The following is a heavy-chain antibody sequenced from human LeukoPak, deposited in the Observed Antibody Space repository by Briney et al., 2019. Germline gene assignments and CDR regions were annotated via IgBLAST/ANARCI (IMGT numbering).Heavy chain of an antibody. J-gene: IGHJ4*02. CDR1: GFTFSSYW. CDR3: ARGGDNNGYYYAPY. CDR2: IYGDGTIT. Sequence: PGGSLRLSCAASGFTFSSYWMHWVRQVPGKGLVWVSRIYGDGTITKTADSVKGRFTISRDNTKNTLYLQMNNLRAEDTAVYYCARGGDNNGYYYAPYWGQGTLVTVSS. D-gene: IGHD3-22*01. V-gene: IGHV3-74*03.